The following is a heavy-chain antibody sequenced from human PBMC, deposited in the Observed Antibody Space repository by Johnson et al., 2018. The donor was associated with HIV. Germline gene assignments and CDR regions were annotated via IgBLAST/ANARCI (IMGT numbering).Heavy chain of an antibody. Sequence: VQLVESGGGLVQPGGSLRLSCAASGFTVSSNYMSWVRQAPGKGLEWVSVIYSGGSTYYADSVKGRFTISRDNSKNTLYLQMNSLRAEDTAVYYCARDASYYGSANDAGDIWGQGTMVTVSS. CDR1: GFTVSSNY. D-gene: IGHD3-10*01. V-gene: IGHV3-66*01. J-gene: IGHJ3*02. CDR3: ARDASYYGSANDAGDI. CDR2: IYSGGST.